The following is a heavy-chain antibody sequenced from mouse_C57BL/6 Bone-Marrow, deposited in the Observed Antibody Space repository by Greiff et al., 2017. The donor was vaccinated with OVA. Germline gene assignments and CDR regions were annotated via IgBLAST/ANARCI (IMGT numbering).Heavy chain of an antibody. CDR2: IRLKSDNYAT. J-gene: IGHJ4*01. V-gene: IGHV6-3*01. D-gene: IGHD1-1*01. CDR1: GFTFSNYW. Sequence: EVQLVESGGGLVQPGGSMKLSCVASGFTFSNYWMNWVRQSPEKGLEWVAQIRLKSDNYATHYAESVKGRFTISRDDSKSSVYLQMNNLRAEYTGIYYCSRGYGSRKYYYAMDYWGQGTSVTVSS. CDR3: SRGYGSRKYYYAMDY.